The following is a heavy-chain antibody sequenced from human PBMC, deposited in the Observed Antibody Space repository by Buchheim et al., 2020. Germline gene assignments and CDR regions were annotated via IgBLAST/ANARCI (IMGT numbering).Heavy chain of an antibody. CDR2: IYYSGDT. V-gene: IGHV4-30-4*01. D-gene: IGHD5-18*01. Sequence: QVQLQESGPGLVKPSQTLSLTCTVSGGSISSGDYYWSWIRRPPGKGLEWIGYIYYSGDTYYNPSLKSRLTMSVATSQNQISLKLSSVTAADTAVYYCARGNSYGIDSWGQGTL. CDR3: ARGNSYGIDS. J-gene: IGHJ4*02. CDR1: GGSISSGDYY.